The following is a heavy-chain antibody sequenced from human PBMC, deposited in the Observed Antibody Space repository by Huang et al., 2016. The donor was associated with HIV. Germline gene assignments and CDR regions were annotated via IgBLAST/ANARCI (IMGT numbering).Heavy chain of an antibody. Sequence: QLLLQESGPGLVKPSEALALTCAVSGGSIRSSDYHWGWFRQPPGKGLEWFGGSYYKGSTHNSPSLKSRVTIAGDTSKNLFFLNLTSMTAAETAVYYCARHREGPVAYYSGWGSHLNYMDVWGRGRTVVVSS. V-gene: IGHV4-39*01. J-gene: IGHJ6*03. D-gene: IGHD3-10*01. CDR1: GGSIRSSDYH. CDR3: ARHREGPVAYYSGWGSHLNYMDV. CDR2: SYYKGST.